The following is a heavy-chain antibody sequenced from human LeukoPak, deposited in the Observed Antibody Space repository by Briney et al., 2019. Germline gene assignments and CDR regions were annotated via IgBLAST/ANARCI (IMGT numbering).Heavy chain of an antibody. CDR1: GFTFSSYA. Sequence: GGSLRLSCAASGFTFSSYAMSWVREAPGKGLEWVSAISGSGGSTYYADSVKGRFTISRDNSKNTLYLQMNSLRAEDTAVYYCAKGGSSSCHHYWGQGTLVTVSS. D-gene: IGHD6-13*01. J-gene: IGHJ4*02. CDR2: ISGSGGST. CDR3: AKGGSSSCHHY. V-gene: IGHV3-23*01.